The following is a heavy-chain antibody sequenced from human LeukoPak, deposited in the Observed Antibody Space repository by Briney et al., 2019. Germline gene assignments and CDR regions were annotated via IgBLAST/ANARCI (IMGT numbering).Heavy chain of an antibody. D-gene: IGHD3-22*01. Sequence: GASVKVSCKASDYTYTSYGISWVRQAPGQRLEWMGWINAGNGNTKYSQKFQGRVTITRDTSASTAYMELSSLRSEDTAVYYCARGRYYYDSSGYPKNGLYDYWGQGTLVTVSS. CDR3: ARGRYYYDSSGYPKNGLYDY. J-gene: IGHJ4*02. V-gene: IGHV1-3*01. CDR2: INAGNGNT. CDR1: DYTYTSYG.